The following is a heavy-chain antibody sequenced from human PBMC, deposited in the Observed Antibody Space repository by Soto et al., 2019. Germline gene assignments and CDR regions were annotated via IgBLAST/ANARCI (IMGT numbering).Heavy chain of an antibody. CDR1: GFTFITYA. Sequence: QVQLVESGGGVVQPGRSLRLSCAASGFTFITYAMHWVRQAPGKGLEWVAVISYDGSNKYYADSVKGRFTISRDNSKNTLYLQMNSLRAEDTAVYYCARGPDTLYFDYWGQGTLVTVSS. J-gene: IGHJ4*02. D-gene: IGHD2-2*02. V-gene: IGHV3-30-3*01. CDR2: ISYDGSNK. CDR3: ARGPDTLYFDY.